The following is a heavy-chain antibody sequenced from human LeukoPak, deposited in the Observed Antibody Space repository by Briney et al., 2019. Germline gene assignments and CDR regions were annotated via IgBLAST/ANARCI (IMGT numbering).Heavy chain of an antibody. Sequence: SQTLSLTCSVSGDSISSGGYYWHWIRPHPEKGLEWIGYIYSTGTTYYNPSLTSRLTMSLDTSKNQFSLKVTSVTAADTAVYFCARDRPDTTSPTTVGRFDPWGQGTLVTVSS. D-gene: IGHD1-26*01. V-gene: IGHV4-31*03. J-gene: IGHJ5*02. CDR3: ARDRPDTTSPTTVGRFDP. CDR1: GDSISSGGYY. CDR2: IYSTGTT.